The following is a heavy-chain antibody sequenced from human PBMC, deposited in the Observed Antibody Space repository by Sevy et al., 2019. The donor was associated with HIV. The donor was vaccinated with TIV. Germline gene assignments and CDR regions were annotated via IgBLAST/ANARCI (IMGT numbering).Heavy chain of an antibody. Sequence: GGSLRLSCAASGFTFSSYAMSWVRQAPGKGLEWVSSFTGSGTNTFYADSVKGRFTISRDNSKNTLYLQMNSLRAEDTAVYYCGKDSILVAGNFDYWGQGTLVTVSS. CDR3: GKDSILVAGNFDY. V-gene: IGHV3-23*01. J-gene: IGHJ4*02. CDR2: FTGSGTNT. D-gene: IGHD6-19*01. CDR1: GFTFSSYA.